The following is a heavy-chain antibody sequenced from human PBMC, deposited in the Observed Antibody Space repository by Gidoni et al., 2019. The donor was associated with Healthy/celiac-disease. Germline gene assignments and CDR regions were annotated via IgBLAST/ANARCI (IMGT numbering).Heavy chain of an antibody. CDR2: INHSGST. V-gene: IGHV4-34*01. J-gene: IGHJ5*02. CDR3: ARGPQFPWFDP. Sequence: QVQLQQWGAGLLKPSETLSLTCAVYGGSFSGYYWSWIPQPPGKGLEWIGEINHSGSTNYNPSLKSRVTISVDTSKNQFSLKLSSVTAADTAVYYCARGPQFPWFDPWGQGTLVTVSS. CDR1: GGSFSGYY.